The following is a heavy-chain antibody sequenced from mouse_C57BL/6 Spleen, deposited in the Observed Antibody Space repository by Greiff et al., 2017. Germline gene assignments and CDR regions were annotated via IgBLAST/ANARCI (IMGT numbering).Heavy chain of an antibody. V-gene: IGHV3-6*01. CDR3: ARLHDLYYFDY. D-gene: IGHD2-3*01. CDR2: ISYDGSN. J-gene: IGHJ2*01. CDR1: GYSITSGYY. Sequence: EVQLVESGPGLVEPSQSLSLTCSVTGYSITSGYYWNWIRQFPGNKLEWMGYISYDGSNNYNPSLKNRISITRDTSKNQFFLKLNSVTTEDTATYYCARLHDLYYFDYWGQGTTLTVSS.